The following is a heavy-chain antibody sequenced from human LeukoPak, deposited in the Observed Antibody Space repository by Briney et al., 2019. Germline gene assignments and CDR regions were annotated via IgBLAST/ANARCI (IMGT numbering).Heavy chain of an antibody. Sequence: TGGSLRPSCAASGFPFDDYAVRWVRQAPGKGLEWGSGISGDSRSIGYADSVKGQFTSSRDSAKNSLYLQMNSLRAEDMALYYCAKGSQQLVRGYFDYWGQGTLVTVSS. CDR3: AKGSQQLVRGYFDY. J-gene: IGHJ4*02. CDR2: ISGDSRSI. V-gene: IGHV3-9*03. D-gene: IGHD6-13*01. CDR1: GFPFDDYA.